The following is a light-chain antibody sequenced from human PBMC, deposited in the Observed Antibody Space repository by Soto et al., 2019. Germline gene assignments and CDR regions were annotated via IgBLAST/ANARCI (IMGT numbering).Light chain of an antibody. CDR3: SSYASTSTQL. J-gene: IGLJ2*01. CDR1: SSDIGGYNY. Sequence: QSALTQPASVSGSPGQSITISCTGTSSDIGGYNYVSWYQQHPGKAPKLIIYEVANRPSGVSNRFSGSKSDNTASLTISGLQAEDEADYYCSSYASTSTQLFGRGTKVTVL. CDR2: EVA. V-gene: IGLV2-14*01.